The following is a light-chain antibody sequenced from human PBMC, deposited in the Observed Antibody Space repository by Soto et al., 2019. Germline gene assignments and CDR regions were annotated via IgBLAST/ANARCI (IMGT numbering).Light chain of an antibody. CDR3: CSYGDRYYV. CDR1: SSDVGGYNY. V-gene: IGLV2-11*01. CDR2: DVS. J-gene: IGLJ1*01. Sequence: QSALTQPRSVSGSPGQSVTISCTGTSSDVGGYNYVSWYQQHPGKAPKLMIYDVSGRPSGVPDRFSGSKSGNTASLSISGLQAEDEADYYCCSYGDRYYVFGTGTKLTVL.